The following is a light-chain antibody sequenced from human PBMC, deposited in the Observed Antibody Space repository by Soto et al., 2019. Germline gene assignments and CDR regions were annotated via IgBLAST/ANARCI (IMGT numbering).Light chain of an antibody. CDR2: VAS. CDR1: QGIGSY. V-gene: IGKV1-9*01. CDR3: QQVIRYPYT. Sequence: DLQLTQSPSFLSASVGDRVTITCRASQGIGSYLAWYQQKPGKAPNLLIYVASTLQNGVPPRFSGSGSGTLFTLTVSSLQPEDFAPYYCQQVIRYPYTFGQGTKLEIK. J-gene: IGKJ2*01.